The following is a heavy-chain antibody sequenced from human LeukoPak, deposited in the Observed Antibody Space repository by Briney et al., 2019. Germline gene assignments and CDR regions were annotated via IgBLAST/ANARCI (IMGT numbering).Heavy chain of an antibody. Sequence: GGSLRLSCAASGFSFSSHGMSWVRQAPGKGLEWISGIIGGAGSSYYADSVKGRFTISRDNSKNTLYLQMNSLRAEDTAVYYCAHGSMYQLDYWGQGTLVTVSS. CDR3: AHGSMYQLDY. J-gene: IGHJ4*02. V-gene: IGHV3-23*01. CDR2: IIGGAGSS. D-gene: IGHD2-2*01. CDR1: GFSFSSHG.